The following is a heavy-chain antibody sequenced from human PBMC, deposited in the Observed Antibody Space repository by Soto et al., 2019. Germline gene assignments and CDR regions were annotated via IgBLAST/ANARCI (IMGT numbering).Heavy chain of an antibody. D-gene: IGHD3-16*01. V-gene: IGHV1-2*02. J-gene: IGHJ4*02. Sequence: ASVKSSCNASGYTFIGYYMHWVRQAPGQGLEWMGWIKPNNGDTDYAQTFRGRVTLTRDTSISTAYMELNRLQYDDTAVYYCAIYHGFRHRTLLDSWGQGMWVTVCS. CDR3: AIYHGFRHRTLLDS. CDR1: GYTFIGYY. CDR2: IKPNNGDT.